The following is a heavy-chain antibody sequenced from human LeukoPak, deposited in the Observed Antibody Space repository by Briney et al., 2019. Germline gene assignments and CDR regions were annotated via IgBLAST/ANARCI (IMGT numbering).Heavy chain of an antibody. Sequence: SETLSLTCAVYGGSFSGYYWSWIRQPPRKGLELIWDINNSSSTNYNPSLKSPVTISVDTSKNQFCLNLSSVTAADTAVYYCARGSFTMIETYYSAYCRQGTLVTVSS. CDR2: INNSSST. CDR1: GGSFSGYY. J-gene: IGHJ4*02. D-gene: IGHD3-22*01. CDR3: ARGSFTMIETYYSAY. V-gene: IGHV4-34*01.